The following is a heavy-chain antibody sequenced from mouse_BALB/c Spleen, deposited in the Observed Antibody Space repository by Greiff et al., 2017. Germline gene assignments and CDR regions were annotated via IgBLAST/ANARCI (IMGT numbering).Heavy chain of an antibody. CDR2: IDPANGNT. V-gene: IGHV14-3*02. J-gene: IGHJ2*01. D-gene: IGHD1-1*01. Sequence: VQLQQSGAELVKPGASVKLSCTASGFNIKDTYMHWVKQRPEQGLEWIGRIDPANGNTKYDPKFQGKATITADTSSNTAYLQLSSLTSEDTAVYYCATTVVATEDYWGQGTTRTVSS. CDR1: GFNIKDTY. CDR3: ATTVVATEDY.